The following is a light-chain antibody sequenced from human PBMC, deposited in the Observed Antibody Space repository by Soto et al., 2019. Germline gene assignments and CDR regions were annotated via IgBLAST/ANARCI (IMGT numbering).Light chain of an antibody. CDR1: QGINNY. J-gene: IGKJ1*01. V-gene: IGKV1-16*02. Sequence: DIQMTQSPSSLSASVGDRVTITCRASQGINNYLAWFQQRPGKAPKSLIYAAYSLQSGVPSKFRGRGSGTDFTLTISSLQAEDFSTDYCQQYDTYPQTFGQGTKVEIK. CDR3: QQYDTYPQT. CDR2: AAY.